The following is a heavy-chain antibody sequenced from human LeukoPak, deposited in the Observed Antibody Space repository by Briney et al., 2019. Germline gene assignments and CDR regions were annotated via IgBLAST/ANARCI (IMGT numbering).Heavy chain of an antibody. V-gene: IGHV1-18*01. CDR3: ARAAYYYGSGSHSLDY. Sequence: GASVKVSCKASGYTFTSYGISWVRQAPGQGLEWMGWISAYNGNTNFAQKLQGRVTMTTDTSTSTAYMELRSLRSDDTAVYYCARAAYYYGSGSHSLDYWGQGTLVTVSS. J-gene: IGHJ4*02. CDR1: GYTFTSYG. D-gene: IGHD3-10*01. CDR2: ISAYNGNT.